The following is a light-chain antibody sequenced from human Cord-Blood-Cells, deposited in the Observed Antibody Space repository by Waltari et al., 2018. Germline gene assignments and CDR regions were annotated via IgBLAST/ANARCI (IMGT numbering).Light chain of an antibody. CDR1: SSDVGSYNL. Sequence: QSALTQPASVSGSPGQSITISCTGTSSDVGSYNLVSWYQQHPGKAPTLIIYDVSKRPSGVSNRFSGSKSGNMASLTLSGLQAEDEADYYCCSYAGSSTYVFGTGTKVTVL. CDR2: DVS. J-gene: IGLJ1*01. V-gene: IGLV2-23*02. CDR3: CSYAGSSTYV.